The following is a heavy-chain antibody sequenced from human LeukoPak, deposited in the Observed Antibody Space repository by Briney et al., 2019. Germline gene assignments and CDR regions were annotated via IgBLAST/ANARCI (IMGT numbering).Heavy chain of an antibody. CDR2: IYYSGST. J-gene: IGHJ4*02. CDR1: GGSISSSSYY. V-gene: IGHV4-39*07. D-gene: IGHD3-10*01. Sequence: SETLSLTCTVSGGSISSSSYYWGWIRRPPGKGLEWIGSIYYSGSTYYNPSLKSRVTISVDTSKNQFSLKLSSVTAADTAVYYCARNLVRGVIGNWGQGTLVTVSS. CDR3: ARNLVRGVIGN.